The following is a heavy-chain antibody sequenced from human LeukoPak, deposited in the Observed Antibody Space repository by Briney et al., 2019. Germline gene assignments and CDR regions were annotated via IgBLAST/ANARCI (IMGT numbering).Heavy chain of an antibody. V-gene: IGHV3-48*01. J-gene: IGHJ4*02. CDR1: GFTFSTDS. D-gene: IGHD2-2*01. Sequence: PGGSLRLSCAASGFTFSTDSMNWVRQAPGKGLECISYISSSSDTTLYADSVKGRFTISRDNAKNSLYLQMNRLGAEDTAVFYCARHYCTTTTCSSGAFDYWGQGTLVTVSS. CDR2: ISSSSDTT. CDR3: ARHYCTTTTCSSGAFDY.